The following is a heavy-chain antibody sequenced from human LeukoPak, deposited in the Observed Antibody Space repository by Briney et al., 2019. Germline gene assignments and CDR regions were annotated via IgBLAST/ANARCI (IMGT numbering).Heavy chain of an antibody. CDR1: GFTFSGSA. V-gene: IGHV3-73*01. D-gene: IGHD3-3*01. CDR2: IRSKANSYAT. J-gene: IGHJ3*02. Sequence: GGSLRLSCAASGFTFSGSAMHWVRQASGKGLEWVGRIRSKANSYATAYAASVKGRFTISRDDSKNTAYLQMNSLKTEDTAVYYCTDLGHDAFDIWGQGTMVTVSS. CDR3: TDLGHDAFDI.